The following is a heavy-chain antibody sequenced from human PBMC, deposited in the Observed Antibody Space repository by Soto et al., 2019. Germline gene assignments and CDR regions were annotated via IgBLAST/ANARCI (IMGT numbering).Heavy chain of an antibody. CDR1: GGSISNSNYY. CDR2: IYYSGSM. J-gene: IGHJ6*03. D-gene: IGHD3-10*01. V-gene: IGHV4-39*01. CDR3: ARHGTLTSGRTHYYYYYMDV. Sequence: SETLSLTCTVSGGSISNSNYYWGWIRQPPGKGLEWIASIYYSGSMSYNPSLKSRVTTSVDMSNNQFSLKLSSVTAADTAVYYCARHGTLTSGRTHYYYYYMDVWGKGTTVTVSS.